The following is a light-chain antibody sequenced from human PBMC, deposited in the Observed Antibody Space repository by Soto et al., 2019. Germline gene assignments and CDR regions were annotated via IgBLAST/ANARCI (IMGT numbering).Light chain of an antibody. J-gene: IGKJ1*01. CDR3: QQYGSSRWT. V-gene: IGKV3-20*01. CDR1: QSVSSSY. Sequence: EIVLTQSPGTLSLSPGEGATLSCRASQSVSSSYLAWYQQNRGQAPRLLIYGASTRATGTPDRFSGSGSGTDFTLTITRLEPEDFAVYYCQQYGSSRWTFGQGPKVEIK. CDR2: GAS.